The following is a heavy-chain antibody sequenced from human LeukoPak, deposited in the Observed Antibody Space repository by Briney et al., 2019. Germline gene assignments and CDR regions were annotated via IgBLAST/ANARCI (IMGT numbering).Heavy chain of an antibody. CDR1: GGSISSGSYY. D-gene: IGHD3-10*01. CDR2: IYTSGST. J-gene: IGHJ4*02. V-gene: IGHV4-61*02. Sequence: PSQTLSLTCTVSGGSISSGSYYWSWIRQPAGKGLEWIGRIYTSGSTNYNPSLKSRVTISVDTSKNQFSLKLSSVTAADTAVYYCARDRRITMVRGVIIKSYYFDYWGQGTLVTVSS. CDR3: ARDRRITMVRGVIIKSYYFDY.